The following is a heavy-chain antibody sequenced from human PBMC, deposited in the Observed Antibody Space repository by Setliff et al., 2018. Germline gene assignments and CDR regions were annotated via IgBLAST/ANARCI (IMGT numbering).Heavy chain of an antibody. CDR3: ARSGDPKSAFERYLFD. Sequence: PGGSLRLSCAASGFTFSDYYMSWIRQPPGKGLEWVSYISNSGSTIYYAASVRGRFIISRDNSKNMVYPQMNSLRSEDTALYFCARSGDPKSAFERYLFDWGQGTLVTVSS. D-gene: IGHD1-1*01. V-gene: IGHV3-11*04. J-gene: IGHJ4*02. CDR2: ISNSGSTI. CDR1: GFTFSDYY.